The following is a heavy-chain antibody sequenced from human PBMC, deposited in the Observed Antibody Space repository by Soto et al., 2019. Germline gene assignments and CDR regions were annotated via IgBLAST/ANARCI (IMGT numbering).Heavy chain of an antibody. CDR3: ARGGYYDSSGSRNYHYYGMNV. CDR2: ISAYDDNT. CDR1: GEKLSSCG. D-gene: IGHD3-22*01. J-gene: IGHJ6*02. V-gene: IGHV1-18*01. Sequence: ALGEKLSSCGVAGLRKNPGPGLEWLGWISAYDDNTKYAQTLQGRVSMSTDTSTNTAYMELRSLRSDDTAMYYCARGGYYDSSGSRNYHYYGMNVWGQGTTVTVSS.